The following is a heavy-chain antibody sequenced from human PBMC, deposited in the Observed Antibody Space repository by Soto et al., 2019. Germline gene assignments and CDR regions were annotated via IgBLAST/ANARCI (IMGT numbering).Heavy chain of an antibody. D-gene: IGHD6-6*01. CDR3: SKDRQYILLNYYGMDV. Sequence: GGPLRLSCAAYGFTFSSYRMHWVREAPDKGLEWVAVKLYDGSNKYYADSVKGRFTISRDNSKNTLYLQMNSLRAEDTAVYYCSKDRQYILLNYYGMDVCGQGTTGSVSS. CDR2: KLYDGSNK. V-gene: IGHV3-30*18. J-gene: IGHJ6*02. CDR1: GFTFSSYR.